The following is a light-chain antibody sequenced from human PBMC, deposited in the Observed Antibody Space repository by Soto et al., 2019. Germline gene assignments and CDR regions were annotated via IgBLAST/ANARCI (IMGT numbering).Light chain of an antibody. V-gene: IGLV2-11*01. CDR1: SNDVGGYNY. Sequence: QSVLTQPRSVSGSPGQSVTISCTGSSNDVGGYNYVSWYQQRPGKAPKLLIYDVTKWPSGVSNRFSGSKSGSTASLTISGLQAEDEADYRCTSYTRDTALVFGTGTKVTVL. CDR2: DVT. CDR3: TSYTRDTALV. J-gene: IGLJ1*01.